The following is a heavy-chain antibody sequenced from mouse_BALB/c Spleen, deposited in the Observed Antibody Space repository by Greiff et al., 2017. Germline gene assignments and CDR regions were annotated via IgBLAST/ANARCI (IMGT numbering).Heavy chain of an antibody. J-gene: IGHJ4*01. CDR1: GFNIKDYY. D-gene: IGHD2-3*01. V-gene: IGHV14-1*02. CDR3: ARRYDGYCYYAMDY. Sequence: EVKLVESGAELVRPGALVKLSCKASGFNIKDYYMHWVKQRPEQGLEWIGWIDPENGNTIYDPKFQGKASITADTSSNTAYLQLSSLTSEDTAVYYCARRYDGYCYYAMDYWGQGTSVTVSS. CDR2: IDPENGNT.